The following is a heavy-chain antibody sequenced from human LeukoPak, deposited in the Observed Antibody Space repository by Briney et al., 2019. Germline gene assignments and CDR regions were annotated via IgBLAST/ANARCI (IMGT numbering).Heavy chain of an antibody. J-gene: IGHJ5*02. CDR3: ARGRDSSSWWDH. D-gene: IGHD6-13*01. Sequence: PGGSLRLSCAAFGFSFSSYRMTWVRQAPGKGLEWVANMNQDGSEKNYVDSVKGRFTISRDNAKNSLYLQMNSLRVEDTAVYNCARGRDSSSWWDHWGQGTLVTVSS. CDR1: GFSFSSYR. CDR2: MNQDGSEK. V-gene: IGHV3-7*01.